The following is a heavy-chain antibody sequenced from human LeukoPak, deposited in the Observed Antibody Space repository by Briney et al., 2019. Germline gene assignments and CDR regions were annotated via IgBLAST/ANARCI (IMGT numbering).Heavy chain of an antibody. CDR2: MNPNSGNT. CDR3: ARGLAGAVAGTSRNYYYYYYMDV. D-gene: IGHD6-19*01. CDR1: GYTFTSYD. V-gene: IGHV1-8*01. J-gene: IGHJ6*03. Sequence: GASVKVSCKASGYTFTSYDINGVRQATGQGLEWMGWMNPNSGNTGFAQKFQGRVTMTRNTSISTAYMELSSLRSEDTAVYYCARGLAGAVAGTSRNYYYYYYMDVWGKGTTVTVSS.